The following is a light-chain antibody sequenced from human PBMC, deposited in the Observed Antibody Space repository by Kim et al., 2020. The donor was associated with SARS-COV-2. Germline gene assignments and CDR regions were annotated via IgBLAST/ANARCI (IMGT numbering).Light chain of an antibody. CDR1: QGIVNY. Sequence: ASVGDRVTITCRASQGIVNYLAWYQQKSGKVPKLLIYGASTLQPGVPSRFSGSASGTDFTLTISSLQPVDVATYYCQKYNSGPYTFGQGTKLEI. CDR2: GAS. V-gene: IGKV1-27*01. J-gene: IGKJ2*01. CDR3: QKYNSGPYT.